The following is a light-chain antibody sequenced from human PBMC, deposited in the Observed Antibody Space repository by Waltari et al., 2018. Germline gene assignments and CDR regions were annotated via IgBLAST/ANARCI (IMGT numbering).Light chain of an antibody. Sequence: DIQLTQSPSALSASVGDGVTITCRASQNINVWLAWYQQKPGKAPNLLIYKASNLESGVTSRVSGCGSGTDFTLFISSLQPDDSSTSYCQQYNAFPLTFGGRTKVEIK. CDR2: KAS. CDR3: QQYNAFPLT. V-gene: IGKV1-5*03. CDR1: QNINVW. J-gene: IGKJ4*01.